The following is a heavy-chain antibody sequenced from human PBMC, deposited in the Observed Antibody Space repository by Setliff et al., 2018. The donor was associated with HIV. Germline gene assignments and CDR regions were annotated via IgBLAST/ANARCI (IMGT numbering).Heavy chain of an antibody. Sequence: GGSLRLSCAAFGFSFDAYSMNWVRQAPGKGLEWVSIASPSGGTTYYADSVKGRFTISRDNSKSTLYLQMNSLRAEDTAEYYCAKELAASGLGYFDSWGRGILVTVSS. CDR3: AKELAASGLGYFDS. D-gene: IGHD3-22*01. CDR1: GFSFDAYS. CDR2: ASPSGGTT. J-gene: IGHJ4*02. V-gene: IGHV3-23*01.